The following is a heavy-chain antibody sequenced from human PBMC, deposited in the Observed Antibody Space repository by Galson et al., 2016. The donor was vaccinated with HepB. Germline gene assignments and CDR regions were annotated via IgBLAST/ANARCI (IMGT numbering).Heavy chain of an antibody. CDR2: IYTSGIT. J-gene: IGHJ4*02. V-gene: IGHV4-61*02. D-gene: IGHD3-22*01. CDR1: GGSVSSGSYY. Sequence: TLSLTCTVSGGSVSSGSYYWSWIRQPAGKGLEWIGRIYTSGITNYNPSLKSRVTISVDTSKKQFSLKLTSVTAADTAVYYCARSYYYDSSGYPPSFGYWGQGTLVTVSS. CDR3: ARSYYYDSSGYPPSFGY.